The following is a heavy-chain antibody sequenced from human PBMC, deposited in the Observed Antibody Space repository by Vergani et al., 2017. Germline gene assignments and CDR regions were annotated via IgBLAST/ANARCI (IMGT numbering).Heavy chain of an antibody. V-gene: IGHV4-59*08. CDR3: AREVGATLDAFDI. CDR1: GGSISSYY. CDR2: IYYSGST. Sequence: QVQLQESGPGLVKPSETLSLTCTVSGGSISSYYWSWIRQPPGKGLEWIGYIYYSGSTNYNPSLKSRVTISVDTSKNQFSLKLSSVTAADTAVYYCAREVGATLDAFDIWGQGTMVTVSS. J-gene: IGHJ3*02. D-gene: IGHD1-26*01.